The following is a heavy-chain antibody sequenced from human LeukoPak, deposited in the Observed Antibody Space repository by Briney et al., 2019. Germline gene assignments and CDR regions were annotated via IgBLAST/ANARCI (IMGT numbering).Heavy chain of an antibody. CDR3: ARKDGDY. CDR1: GASISAFH. V-gene: IGHV4-4*07. Sequence: PSETLSLTCTVSGASISAFHWTWFRQPARKGLEWIGLIYSSGSTLFNPSLKSRVAMSVDLTKNQLSLKLTSVTAADTAMYYCARKDGDYWGRGTLVTVSS. CDR2: IYSSGST. J-gene: IGHJ4*02.